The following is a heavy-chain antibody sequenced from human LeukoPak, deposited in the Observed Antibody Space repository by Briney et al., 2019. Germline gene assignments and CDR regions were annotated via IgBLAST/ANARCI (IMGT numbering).Heavy chain of an antibody. CDR3: ARVGSGSRQDYYYYGLDV. Sequence: PSETLSLTCVVSGYSISSGYYWAWVRQPPGKGLEWIASIYHSGSTYYNPSLKSRVTISVDTSKNQFSLNFNSVTAADTAVCYCARVGSGSRQDYYYYGLDVWGKGTTVTVSS. D-gene: IGHD3-10*01. CDR1: GYSISSGYY. V-gene: IGHV4-38-2*01. CDR2: IYHSGST. J-gene: IGHJ6*04.